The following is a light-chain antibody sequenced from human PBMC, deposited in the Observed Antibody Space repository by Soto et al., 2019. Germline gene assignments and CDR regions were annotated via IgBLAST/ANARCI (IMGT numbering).Light chain of an antibody. CDR1: QTVSSNY. CDR2: AAS. V-gene: IGKV3-20*01. Sequence: EVVLTQSPGTLSLSPGERATLSCRASQTVSSNYLAWYQQTPGQAPRLLIYAASTMATGIPDRFSGSGSGTDFTLTISRLEPEDFAVYYCQQYGRSPPLIFGGGTKVEIK. J-gene: IGKJ4*01. CDR3: QQYGRSPPLI.